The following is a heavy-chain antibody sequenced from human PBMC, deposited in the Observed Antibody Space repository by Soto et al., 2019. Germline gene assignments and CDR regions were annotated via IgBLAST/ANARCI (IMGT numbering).Heavy chain of an antibody. J-gene: IGHJ4*02. Sequence: ASVKVSCKASEYTFTSYDINWVRQATGQGLEWMGWMNPNSGYTGYAQKFQGRVTMTRNTSTSTAYMELSSLTSDDTAVYYCARGMAEEQIFYYFDYWGQGALVTAPQ. CDR1: EYTFTSYD. V-gene: IGHV1-8*01. CDR2: MNPNSGYT. D-gene: IGHD3-9*01. CDR3: ARGMAEEQIFYYFDY.